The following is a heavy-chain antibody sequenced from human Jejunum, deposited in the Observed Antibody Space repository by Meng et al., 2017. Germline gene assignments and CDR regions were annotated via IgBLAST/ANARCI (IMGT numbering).Heavy chain of an antibody. CDR3: ARDFEALNGV. CDR2: IYHSGTT. V-gene: IGHV4-4*02. Sequence: QGALPESGPGLVKPWGTLSLTCAVSGDSISSSYWWSWVRQSPGKGLEWIGEIYHSGTTNYNPSLKSRVTLSVDKSKNQFSLNLSSVTAADTAVYFCARDFEALNGVWGQGTLVTVSS. J-gene: IGHJ1*01. CDR1: GDSISSSYW. D-gene: IGHD2-8*01.